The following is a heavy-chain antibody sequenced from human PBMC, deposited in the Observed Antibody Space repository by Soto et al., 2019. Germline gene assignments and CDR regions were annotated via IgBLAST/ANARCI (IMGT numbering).Heavy chain of an antibody. CDR1: GFALVDY. V-gene: IGHV3-11*01. J-gene: IGHJ4*02. D-gene: IGHD4-4*01. CDR3: ARDYRNKGFDH. CDR2: IDGSGTAT. Sequence: QVQLVESGGGLVRPGESLRLSCTASGFALVDYMSWIRQAPGRGLEWVSYIDGSGTATYYTDSVKGRFTVSRDHAENSLYLQMDSLTAEDTAVYYCARDYRNKGFDHWDLGTLVTVSS.